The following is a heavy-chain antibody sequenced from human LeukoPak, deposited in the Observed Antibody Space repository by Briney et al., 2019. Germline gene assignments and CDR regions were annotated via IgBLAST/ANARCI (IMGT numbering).Heavy chain of an antibody. D-gene: IGHD2-15*01. Sequence: GGSLRLSCAASGFTFSNAWMSWVRQAPGKGLEWVAFIRYDGGKKYYADSVKGRFTISRDNSKNTLYLQMNSLRAEDTALYYCAKTGSWGSSNYYFDYWGQGTLVTVSS. J-gene: IGHJ4*02. CDR1: GFTFSNAW. V-gene: IGHV3-30*02. CDR2: IRYDGGKK. CDR3: AKTGSWGSSNYYFDY.